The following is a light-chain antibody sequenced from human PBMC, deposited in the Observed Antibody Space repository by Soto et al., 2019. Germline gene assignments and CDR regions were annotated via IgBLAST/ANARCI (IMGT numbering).Light chain of an antibody. Sequence: QPVLTQPPSASGTPGQRVTISCSGTSSNIGTNFVFWYQQFPGTAPKLLIYTNNQRPSGVPDRFSGSQSGTSASLAIGGLRSEDEADYYCAAWDDSLVAPVFGGGTKLTVL. CDR2: TNN. V-gene: IGLV1-47*01. CDR1: SSNIGTNF. CDR3: AAWDDSLVAPV. J-gene: IGLJ3*02.